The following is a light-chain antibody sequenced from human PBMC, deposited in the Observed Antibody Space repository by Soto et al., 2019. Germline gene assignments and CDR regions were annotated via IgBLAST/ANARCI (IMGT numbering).Light chain of an antibody. Sequence: QSVLTQPPSVSGAPGQRATISCTGSSSNIGPDYDVHWYQQLPGRAPKLLIAAVTSRPSGVPDRFSGSKSGTSAYLAITGLQADDEADYYCQSFDSSLTGWVFGGGTKLTVL. CDR1: SSNIGPDYD. V-gene: IGLV1-40*01. CDR3: QSFDSSLTGWV. J-gene: IGLJ3*02. CDR2: AVT.